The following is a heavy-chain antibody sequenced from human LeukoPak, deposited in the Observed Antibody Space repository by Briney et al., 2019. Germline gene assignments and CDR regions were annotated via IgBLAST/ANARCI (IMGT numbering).Heavy chain of an antibody. CDR2: IYYSGST. D-gene: IGHD6-19*01. J-gene: IGHJ4*02. CDR3: ARDVGGWYDY. Sequence: SETLSLTCTVSGGSISSYYWRWIRQPPGKGLEWIGYIYYSGSTNYNPSLKSRVTISVDTSKNQFSLKLSSVTAADTAVYYCARDVGGWYDYWGQGTLVTVSS. CDR1: GGSISSYY. V-gene: IGHV4-59*01.